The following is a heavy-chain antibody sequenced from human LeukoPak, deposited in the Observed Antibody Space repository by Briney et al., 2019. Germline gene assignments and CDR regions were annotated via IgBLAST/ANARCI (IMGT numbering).Heavy chain of an antibody. V-gene: IGHV1-2*02. CDR1: GYTFTDYY. D-gene: IGHD2/OR15-2a*01. CDR3: ARYCPTSCNAGDTFDI. J-gene: IGHJ3*02. CDR2: LNPNSGGT. Sequence: ASVKVSCKASGYTFTDYYLHWVRQAPGQGLEWMGWLNPNSGGTNFAQNFQGRVTMTRGTSITTAYMELSTLRSDDTAVYYCARYCPTSCNAGDTFDIWGQGTVVTVSS.